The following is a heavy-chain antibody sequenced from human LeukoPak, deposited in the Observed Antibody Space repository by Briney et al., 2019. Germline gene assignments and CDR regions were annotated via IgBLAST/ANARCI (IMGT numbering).Heavy chain of an antibody. Sequence: GGSLRLSCAASGFTVSSNYMSWVRQAPGKGLEWVSVIYCGGSTYYSDSVTGRFTISRDNSKNTLYLQMNSLRAEDTAVYYCARDHKAYYYDSSGYYLDYWGQGTLVTVSS. D-gene: IGHD3-22*01. CDR1: GFTVSSNY. CDR2: IYCGGST. CDR3: ARDHKAYYYDSSGYYLDY. J-gene: IGHJ4*02. V-gene: IGHV3-53*01.